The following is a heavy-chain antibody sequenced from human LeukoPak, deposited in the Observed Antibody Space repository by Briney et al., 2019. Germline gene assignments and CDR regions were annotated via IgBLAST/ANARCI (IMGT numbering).Heavy chain of an antibody. CDR1: GGSISSSSYY. CDR3: AREKGDIVVVVSYFDY. D-gene: IGHD2-15*01. V-gene: IGHV4-39*02. J-gene: IGHJ4*02. Sequence: SETLSLTCTVSGGSISSSSYYWGWIRQPRGKGLEWIGSIYYSGSTYYNSSLKSRVTISVDTSTNQFSLKLSSVTAADTAVYYCAREKGDIVVVVSYFDYWGQGTLVTVSS. CDR2: IYYSGST.